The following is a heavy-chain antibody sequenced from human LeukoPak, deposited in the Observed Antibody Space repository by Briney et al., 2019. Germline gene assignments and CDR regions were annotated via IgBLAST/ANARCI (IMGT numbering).Heavy chain of an antibody. CDR1: GFTSNNYA. Sequence: GGSLRLSCAASGFTSNNYAMNWVRQAPGKGLEWVSVISGSGGTTYYADSVKGRFTISRDSSKNTLYLQMNSLRAEDTAVYYCAKVSGGGLYYDGMDVWGQGTTVTVSS. D-gene: IGHD1-14*01. V-gene: IGHV3-23*01. CDR3: AKVSGGGLYYDGMDV. J-gene: IGHJ6*02. CDR2: ISGSGGTT.